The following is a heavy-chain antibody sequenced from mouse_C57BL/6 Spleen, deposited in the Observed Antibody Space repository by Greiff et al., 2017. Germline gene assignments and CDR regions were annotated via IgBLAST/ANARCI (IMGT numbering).Heavy chain of an antibody. CDR2: INYDGSST. CDR3: ARGYGYCLDD. V-gene: IGHV5-16*01. CDR1: GFTFSDYY. D-gene: IGHD2-2*01. Sequence: EVQVVESEGGLVQPGSSLKLSCTASGFTFSDYYMAWVRQVPETGLEWVANINYDGSSTSYLDSLKGRFIISRDNAKNILYLQMSSLQSEDTATYYCARGYGYCLDDWGQGTTLTVSS. J-gene: IGHJ2*01.